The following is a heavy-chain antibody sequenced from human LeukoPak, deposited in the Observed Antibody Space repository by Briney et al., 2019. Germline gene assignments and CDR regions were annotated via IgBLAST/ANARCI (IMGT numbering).Heavy chain of an antibody. V-gene: IGHV3-23*01. Sequence: PGRSLRLSCAASGFTFDDYAMHWVRQAPGKGLEWVSVISGSGGTIYYADSVKGRFTISRDNSKNTLYLQMNSLRAEDTAVYFCAKVGPVTGTRAQDYWGQGTLVTVSS. CDR1: GFTFDDYA. CDR2: ISGSGGTI. D-gene: IGHD6-19*01. CDR3: AKVGPVTGTRAQDY. J-gene: IGHJ4*02.